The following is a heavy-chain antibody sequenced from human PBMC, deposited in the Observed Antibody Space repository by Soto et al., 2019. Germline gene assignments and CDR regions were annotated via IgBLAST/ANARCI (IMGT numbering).Heavy chain of an antibody. D-gene: IGHD3-16*01. V-gene: IGHV1-18*01. Sequence: QVQLVQSGAEVKKPGASVKVSCKASGYTFTSYGISWVRQAPGQGLEWMGWISAYNGNTNYAQKLQGRVTMTTDTSTSIAYRGLRSLRCDDTAVYYCARDGQGVFLHYWGQGTLVTVSS. J-gene: IGHJ4*02. CDR1: GYTFTSYG. CDR2: ISAYNGNT. CDR3: ARDGQGVFLHY.